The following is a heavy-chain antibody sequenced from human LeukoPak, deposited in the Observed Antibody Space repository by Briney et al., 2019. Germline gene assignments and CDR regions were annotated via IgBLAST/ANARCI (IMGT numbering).Heavy chain of an antibody. CDR2: TYYRSKWYN. D-gene: IGHD3-22*01. Sequence: SQTLSLTCAISGDSVSSNSAAWNWIRQSPSSGLEWLGRTYYRSKWYNDYAVSVKSRITINPDTSKNQFSLQLNSVTPEDTAVYYCARETYYYDSSGYPRAFDYWGQGTLVTVSS. V-gene: IGHV6-1*01. CDR3: ARETYYYDSSGYPRAFDY. J-gene: IGHJ4*02. CDR1: GDSVSSNSAA.